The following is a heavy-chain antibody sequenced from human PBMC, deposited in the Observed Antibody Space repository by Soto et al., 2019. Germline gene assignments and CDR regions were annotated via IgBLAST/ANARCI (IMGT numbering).Heavy chain of an antibody. CDR1: GFTFSDYY. V-gene: IGHV3-11*01. Sequence: QVQLVESGGGLVKPGGSLRLSCAASGFTFSDYYMSWIRQAPGKGLEWVSYISSSGSTIYYADSVKGRFTISRDNAKKSMYLQMNSLRVGDTAVYYCAREHASGYSSSWSSYYCYGMDVWGQGTTVTVSS. J-gene: IGHJ6*02. CDR2: ISSSGSTI. CDR3: AREHASGYSSSWSSYYCYGMDV. D-gene: IGHD6-13*01.